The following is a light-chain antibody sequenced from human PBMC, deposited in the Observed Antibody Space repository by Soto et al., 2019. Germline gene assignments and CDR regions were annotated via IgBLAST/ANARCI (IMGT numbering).Light chain of an antibody. Sequence: DIQMTQSPSSLSASVGDTVTITCRASQDISHYLAWYQKRPGKVPKLLIHTASILQSGGSSRFSASGSGTDFTLTISRLQPEDVATYCCQKYDRVPWTFGRGTKVEIK. J-gene: IGKJ1*01. CDR1: QDISHY. V-gene: IGKV1-27*01. CDR3: QKYDRVPWT. CDR2: TAS.